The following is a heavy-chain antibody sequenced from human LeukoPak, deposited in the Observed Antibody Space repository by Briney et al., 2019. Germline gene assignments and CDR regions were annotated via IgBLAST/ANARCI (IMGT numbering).Heavy chain of an antibody. CDR2: ISGSGGGT. CDR3: AKRGVVIRVILVGFHKEAYYFDS. Sequence: TGGSLRLSCAVSGITLSNYGMSWVRQAPGKGLEWVAGISGSGGGTNYADSVKGRFTISRDNPRNTLYLQMNSLRAEDTAVYFCAKRGVVIRVILVGFHKEAYYFDSWGRGALVTVSS. J-gene: IGHJ4*02. CDR1: GITLSNYG. D-gene: IGHD3-10*01. V-gene: IGHV3-23*01.